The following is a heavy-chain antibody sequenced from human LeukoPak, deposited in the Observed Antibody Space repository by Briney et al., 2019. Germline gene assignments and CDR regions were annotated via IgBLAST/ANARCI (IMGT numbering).Heavy chain of an antibody. CDR2: ISSSSTYI. CDR1: GFTFSSYS. Sequence: PGGSLRLSCAASGFTFSSYSMDWVRQAPGKGLEWVSSISSSSTYIYYADTVKGRFTISRDNAKSSLYLQMHSLRAEDTAVYYCASGGTYYYFDYWGQGTLVTVSS. D-gene: IGHD1-26*01. J-gene: IGHJ4*02. CDR3: ASGGTYYYFDY. V-gene: IGHV3-21*01.